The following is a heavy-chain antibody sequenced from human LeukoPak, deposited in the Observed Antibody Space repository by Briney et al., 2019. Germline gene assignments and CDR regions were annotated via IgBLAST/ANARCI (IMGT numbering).Heavy chain of an antibody. CDR1: GFTFSSYG. Sequence: GGSLRLSCAASGFTFSSYGMHWVRQAPGKGLEWVAVIWYDGSNKYYADSVKGRFTISRGNSKNTLYLQMNSLRAEDTAVYYCASTHCSSTSCYVWEDAFDIWGQGTMVTVSS. V-gene: IGHV3-33*01. D-gene: IGHD2-2*01. J-gene: IGHJ3*02. CDR3: ASTHCSSTSCYVWEDAFDI. CDR2: IWYDGSNK.